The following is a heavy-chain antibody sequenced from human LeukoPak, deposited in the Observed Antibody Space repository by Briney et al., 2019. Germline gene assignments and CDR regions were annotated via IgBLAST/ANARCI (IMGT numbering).Heavy chain of an antibody. D-gene: IGHD2-2*01. V-gene: IGHV4-61*02. J-gene: IGHJ4*02. Sequence: PSQTLSLTCTVSGGSISSGSYYWSWIRQPAGKGLEWIGRIYTSGSTNYNPSLKSRVTISVDTSKNQFSLKLSSVTAADTAVYYCATTRVVPADIVNWGQGTLVTVSS. CDR2: IYTSGST. CDR1: GGSISSGSYY. CDR3: ATTRVVPADIVN.